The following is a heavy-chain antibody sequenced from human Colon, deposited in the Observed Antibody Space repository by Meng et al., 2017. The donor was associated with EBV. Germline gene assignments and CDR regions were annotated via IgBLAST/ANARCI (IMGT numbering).Heavy chain of an antibody. D-gene: IGHD2-2*01. CDR1: GYTFSDYS. V-gene: IGHV1-3*01. J-gene: IGHJ4*02. CDR3: ALGTCGTNCFYFYF. CDR2: INAGNGDT. Sequence: QVQLVQSGAELKKPGASVKVSCKGSGYTFSDYSMHWVRQAPGQRLEWMGWINAGNGDTQYSQNFQGRVTFTRDTSATTTYMELNSLRSEDTAVYYCALGTCGTNCFYFYFWGQGALVNVSS.